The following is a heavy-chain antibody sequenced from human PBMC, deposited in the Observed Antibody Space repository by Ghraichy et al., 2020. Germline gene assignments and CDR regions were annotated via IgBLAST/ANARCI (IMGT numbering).Heavy chain of an antibody. V-gene: IGHV4-59*01. D-gene: IGHD3-3*01. CDR1: GGSISSYY. Sequence: SETLSLTCTVSGGSISSYYWSWIRQPPGKGLEWIGYISYSGSANYNPSLKSRVTISVDTSKNQVSLKLSSVTAADTAVYYCAARAMGGFWSGSSDYWGQGTLVTVSS. CDR2: ISYSGSA. J-gene: IGHJ4*02. CDR3: AARAMGGFWSGSSDY.